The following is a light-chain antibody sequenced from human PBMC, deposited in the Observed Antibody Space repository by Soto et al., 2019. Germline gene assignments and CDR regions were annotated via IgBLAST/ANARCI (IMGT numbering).Light chain of an antibody. CDR2: AAS. CDR3: QQLDSYPLT. V-gene: IGKV1-9*01. Sequence: IQLTQSPSSLSASVGDRVTITCRASQGISSYLAWYQQKPGKAPNLLIYAASTLQSGVPSRFSGSRSGTDFTLTISSLQPEDFATYYCQQLDSYPLTFGQGTRLEIK. CDR1: QGISSY. J-gene: IGKJ5*01.